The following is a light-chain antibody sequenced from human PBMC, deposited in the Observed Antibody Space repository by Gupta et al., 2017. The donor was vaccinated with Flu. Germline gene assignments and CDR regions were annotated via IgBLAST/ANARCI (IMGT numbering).Light chain of an antibody. CDR2: QAS. CDR1: QSIRGW. J-gene: IGKJ4*01. CDR3: QQYHSPPIT. V-gene: IGKV1-5*03. Sequence: PSTLSASVRDRVIVSFRASQSIRGWLAWYQQKPGKAPKVLIYQASTLESDVPSRFSGSGSGTAFTLTINSLQPDDSAIYYCQQYHSPPITFGGGTKVEIK.